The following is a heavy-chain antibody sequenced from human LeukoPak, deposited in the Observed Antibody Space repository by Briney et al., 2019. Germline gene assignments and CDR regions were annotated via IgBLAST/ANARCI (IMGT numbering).Heavy chain of an antibody. V-gene: IGHV3-15*01. Sequence: GGSLRLSCAASGFTFSNAWMSWVRQAPGKGLEWVGRIKSKTDGGTTDYAAPVKGRFTISRDDSKNTLYLQMNSLKTGDTAVYYCTTDWQITMVRGVINLDYWGQGTLVTVSS. CDR2: IKSKTDGGTT. D-gene: IGHD3-10*01. CDR1: GFTFSNAW. J-gene: IGHJ4*02. CDR3: TTDWQITMVRGVINLDY.